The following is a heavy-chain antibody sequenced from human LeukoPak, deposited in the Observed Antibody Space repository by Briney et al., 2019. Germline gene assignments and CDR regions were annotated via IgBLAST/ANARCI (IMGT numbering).Heavy chain of an antibody. V-gene: IGHV4-4*02. CDR3: ARMAAATGVDY. Sequence: PSGTLSLTCAVSGGSISSSNWWSWVRQPPGKWLEWIGEIYHSGSTNYNPSLKSRVTISVDTSKNQFSLKLSSVTAADTAVYYCARMAAATGVDYWGQGTLVTVSS. J-gene: IGHJ4*02. D-gene: IGHD6-13*01. CDR2: IYHSGST. CDR1: GGSISSSNW.